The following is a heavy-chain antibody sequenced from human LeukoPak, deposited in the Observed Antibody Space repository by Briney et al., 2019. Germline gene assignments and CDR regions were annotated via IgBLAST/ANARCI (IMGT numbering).Heavy chain of an antibody. CDR1: GYTFTFYY. V-gene: IGHV1-2*02. CDR2: INPNSGGT. J-gene: IGHJ6*03. D-gene: IGHD6-19*01. Sequence: ASGTVSFTASGYTFTFYYMHWVRQAPGQGLEWMGWINPNSGGTNYAQKFQGRVTMTRDTSISTAYMELSRLRSDDTAVYYCARGAVPYYYYYMDVWGKGTTVTVSS. CDR3: ARGAVPYYYYYMDV.